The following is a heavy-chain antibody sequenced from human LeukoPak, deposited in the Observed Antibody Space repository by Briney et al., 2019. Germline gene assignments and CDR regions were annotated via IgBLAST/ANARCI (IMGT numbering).Heavy chain of an antibody. D-gene: IGHD3-22*01. CDR2: VHATGTT. Sequence: SETLSLTCTVSGGSISSGDYYWSWVRQSAGKQPEWIGRVHATGTTNYNPSLRSRVSLSVDTFKKQFSLKLNSVTAADTAVYYCARVLGSSGYAGDWRFDLWGRGTLVTVSS. V-gene: IGHV4-61*02. CDR1: GGSISSGDYY. J-gene: IGHJ2*01. CDR3: ARVLGSSGYAGDWRFDL.